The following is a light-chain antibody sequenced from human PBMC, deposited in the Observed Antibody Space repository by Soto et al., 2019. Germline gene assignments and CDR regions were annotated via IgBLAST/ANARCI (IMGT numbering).Light chain of an antibody. CDR1: QSVSSN. J-gene: IGKJ4*01. Sequence: EKVMTQSPATLSVSPGERATLSCRASQSVSSNLAWFQQKPGQAPRLLIFGASTRATGIPARFSGSGSGTDFTLTISSLRSEDFAVYYCQQYNNWPLTFGGGTKVEIK. V-gene: IGKV3-15*01. CDR3: QQYNNWPLT. CDR2: GAS.